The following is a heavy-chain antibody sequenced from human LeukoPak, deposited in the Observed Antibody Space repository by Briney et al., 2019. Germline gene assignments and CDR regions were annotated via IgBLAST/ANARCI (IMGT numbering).Heavy chain of an antibody. J-gene: IGHJ3*01. CDR1: LYTLITYL. D-gene: IGHD1-14*01. Sequence: GGSLRLSCAAPLYTLITYLMRWVRQAPGRGLEWVANINKDGSEENYLDSVKGRFTVSKDKAKNSLYLQMNSLRGEDTALYYCARSNPNRNALDLWGQGTMVTISS. CDR3: ARSNPNRNALDL. V-gene: IGHV3-7*01. CDR2: INKDGSEE.